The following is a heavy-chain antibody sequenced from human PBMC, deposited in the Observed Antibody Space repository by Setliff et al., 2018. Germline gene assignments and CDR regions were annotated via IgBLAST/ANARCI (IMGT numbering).Heavy chain of an antibody. CDR1: GGLIYDHW. D-gene: IGHD3-3*01. V-gene: IGHV4-4*07. J-gene: IGHJ5*02. CDR3: ARERQGGFLEWSPLDP. Sequence: SETLSLTCSVSGGLIYDHWWTWVRQPAGEEFQWIGRVYSDGDTEYNPSLKSRVTISVDTSNNQFSLHLTSVTAADTARYFCARERQGGFLEWSPLDPWGQGILVTV. CDR2: VYSDGDT.